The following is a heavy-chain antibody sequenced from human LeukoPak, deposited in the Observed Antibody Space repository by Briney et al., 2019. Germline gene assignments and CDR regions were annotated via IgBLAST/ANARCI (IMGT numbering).Heavy chain of an antibody. CDR3: ARFFDSRSLYYFDY. CDR2: IIPILGIA. D-gene: IGHD6-13*01. J-gene: IGHJ4*02. Sequence: SVKVSCKASGCTFSSYAISWVRQAPGQGLEWMGRIIPILGIANYAQKFQGRVTITADKTTSTAYMELSSLRSEETAVYYCARFFDSRSLYYFDYWGQGTLVTVSS. V-gene: IGHV1-69*04. CDR1: GCTFSSYA.